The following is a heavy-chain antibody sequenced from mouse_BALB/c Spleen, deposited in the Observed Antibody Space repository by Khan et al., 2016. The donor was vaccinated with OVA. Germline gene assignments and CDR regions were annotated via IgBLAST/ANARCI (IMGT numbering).Heavy chain of an antibody. D-gene: IGHD2-4*01. V-gene: IGHV1-77*01. CDR2: IYPGSDNT. CDR1: GYTFTDYY. Sequence: QVQLQQSGAELARPGASVKLSCKASGYTFTDYYINWVKQRTGQGLEWIGEIYPGSDNTYYNEKFKGKATLTADTSSSTAYMQLSSLTSEDSAVYFCTRGGLRRAMDYWGQGTSVTVSS. J-gene: IGHJ4*01. CDR3: TRGGLRRAMDY.